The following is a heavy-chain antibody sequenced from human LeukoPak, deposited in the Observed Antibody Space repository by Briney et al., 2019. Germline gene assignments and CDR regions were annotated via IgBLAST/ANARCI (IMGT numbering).Heavy chain of an antibody. CDR1: GFTVSSNY. CDR3: ASLLDSGSYFYYYYYMDV. CDR2: IYSGGST. J-gene: IGHJ6*03. V-gene: IGHV3-53*01. D-gene: IGHD3-10*01. Sequence: GGSLRLSCAASGFTVSSNYMSWVRQAPGKGLEWVSVIYSGGSTYYADSVKGRFTISRDNSKNTLYLQMNSLRAEDTAVYYCASLLDSGSYFYYYYYMDVWGKGTTVTISS.